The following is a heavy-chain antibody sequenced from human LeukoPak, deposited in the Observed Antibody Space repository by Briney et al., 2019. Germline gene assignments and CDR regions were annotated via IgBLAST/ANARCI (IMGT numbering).Heavy chain of an antibody. Sequence: QAGGSLRLSCAASGFTFSSYGMHWVRQAPGKGLEWVAVIWYDGSNKYYADSVKGRFTISRDNAKNSLYLQMNSLTAEDTAIYYCARSLRVAVAASYWGQGTLVTVSS. CDR1: GFTFSSYG. CDR3: ARSLRVAVAASY. V-gene: IGHV3-33*03. D-gene: IGHD6-19*01. CDR2: IWYDGSNK. J-gene: IGHJ4*02.